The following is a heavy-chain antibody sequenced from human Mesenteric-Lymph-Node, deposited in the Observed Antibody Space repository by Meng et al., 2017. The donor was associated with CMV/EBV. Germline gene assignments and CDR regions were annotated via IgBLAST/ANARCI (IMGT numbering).Heavy chain of an antibody. Sequence: GESLKISCAASGFTFSSYEMNCFRQAPGKGLEWVSYISSSGSTIYYADSVKGRFTISRDNSRNTLYLQMNSLKVEDSAVYYCVKDLSVRVTAAYYGMDVWGQGTTVTVSS. V-gene: IGHV3-48*03. CDR2: ISSSGSTI. CDR1: GFTFSSYE. J-gene: IGHJ6*02. CDR3: VKDLSVRVTAAYYGMDV. D-gene: IGHD6-13*01.